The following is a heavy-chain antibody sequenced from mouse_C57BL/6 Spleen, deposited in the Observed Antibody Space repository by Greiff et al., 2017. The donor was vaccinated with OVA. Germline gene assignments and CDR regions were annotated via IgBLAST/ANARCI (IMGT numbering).Heavy chain of an antibody. Sequence: VQLQQSGAELVRPGTSVKVSCKASGYAFTNYLLEWVKQRPGQGLEWIGVINPGSGGTNYNEKFKGKATLTADKSSSTAYMQLSSLTSEDSAVYFCARRDYGRDYFDYWGQGTTLTVSS. CDR1: GYAFTNYL. D-gene: IGHD1-1*01. J-gene: IGHJ2*01. CDR3: ARRDYGRDYFDY. V-gene: IGHV1-54*01. CDR2: INPGSGGT.